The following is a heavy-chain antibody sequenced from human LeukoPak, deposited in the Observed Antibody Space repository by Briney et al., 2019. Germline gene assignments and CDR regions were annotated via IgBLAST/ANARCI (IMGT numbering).Heavy chain of an antibody. CDR1: GGSISSGDYY. D-gene: IGHD5-12*01. CDR3: ARRRADVDIVATTPFNWFDP. Sequence: SETLSLTCTVSGGSISSGDYYWSWIRQPPGKGLEWIGYIYYSGSTYYNPSLKSRVTISVDTSRNQFSLKLSSVTAADTAVYYCARRRADVDIVATTPFNWFDPWGQGTLVTVSS. CDR2: IYYSGST. J-gene: IGHJ5*02. V-gene: IGHV4-30-4*01.